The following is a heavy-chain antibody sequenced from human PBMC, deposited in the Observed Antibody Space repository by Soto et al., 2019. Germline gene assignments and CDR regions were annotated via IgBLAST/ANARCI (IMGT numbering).Heavy chain of an antibody. CDR3: AKGQRYCSRTTCRVDYYYNSMDL. D-gene: IGHD2-2*01. Sequence: GGSLRLSCVASGFTFRSYGMHWVRQAPGKGLEWVAGITYDGNNKYNVDSVKGRFTISRDNSKNTLFLQMNSLRAEDTAVYYSAKGQRYCSRTTCRVDYYYNSMDLWGRETPV. J-gene: IGHJ6*02. V-gene: IGHV3-30*18. CDR2: ITYDGNNK. CDR1: GFTFRSYG.